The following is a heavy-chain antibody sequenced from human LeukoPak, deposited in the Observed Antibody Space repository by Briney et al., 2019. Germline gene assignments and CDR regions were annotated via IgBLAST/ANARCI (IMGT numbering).Heavy chain of an antibody. CDR3: AGDFWSDYYIEVEYYYYMDV. CDR2: IIPIFGTA. V-gene: IGHV1-69*05. J-gene: IGHJ6*03. D-gene: IGHD3-3*01. Sequence: SVKVSCKASGGTFSSYAISWVRQAPGQGLEWMGGIIPIFGTANYAQKFQGRVTITTDESTSTAYMELSSLRSEDTAVYYCAGDFWSDYYIEVEYYYYMDVWGKGTTVTVSS. CDR1: GGTFSSYA.